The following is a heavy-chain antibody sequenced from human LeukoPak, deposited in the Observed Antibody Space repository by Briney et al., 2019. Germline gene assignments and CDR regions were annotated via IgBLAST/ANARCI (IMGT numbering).Heavy chain of an antibody. CDR3: AGGGDP. D-gene: IGHD2-15*01. J-gene: IGHJ5*02. CDR1: GGSISSSSYY. CDR2: IYYSGST. Sequence: PSETMSLTCTVSGGSISSSSYYWGWIRQPPGKGLEWIGNIYYSGSTYYNPSLESRVTMSLDTSKNQFSLKLSSVTAADTAVYYCAGGGDPWGQGTLVTVSS. V-gene: IGHV4-39*07.